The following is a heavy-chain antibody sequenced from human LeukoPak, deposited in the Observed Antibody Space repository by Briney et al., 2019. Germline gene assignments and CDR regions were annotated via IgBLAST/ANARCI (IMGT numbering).Heavy chain of an antibody. D-gene: IGHD3-16*01. CDR2: ISSSGSTI. J-gene: IGHJ4*02. V-gene: IGHV3-48*03. Sequence: PGGSLRLSCAASGFTFSSYEMNWVRQAPGKGLEWVSYISSSGSTIYYADSVKGRFTISRDNAKNSLYLQMNSLRAEDTAVYYCARWSAWGDYVWGSYQPVKGYFDYWGQGTLVTVSS. CDR1: GFTFSSYE. CDR3: ARWSAWGDYVWGSYQPVKGYFDY.